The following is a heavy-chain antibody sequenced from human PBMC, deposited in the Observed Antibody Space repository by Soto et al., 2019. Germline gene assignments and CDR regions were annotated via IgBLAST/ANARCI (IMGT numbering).Heavy chain of an antibody. V-gene: IGHV1-18*01. Sequence: QVQLVQSGAEVKKPGASVKVSCKASGYTFTSYGISWVRQAPGQGLEWMGWISAYTGNTNYAQKLQGRVTMTTDTSTSTAYMELRSLRSDDTAVYYCARDHYYYDSSGLTTNFDYWGQGTLVTVSS. CDR1: GYTFTSYG. CDR2: ISAYTGNT. CDR3: ARDHYYYDSSGLTTNFDY. J-gene: IGHJ4*02. D-gene: IGHD3-22*01.